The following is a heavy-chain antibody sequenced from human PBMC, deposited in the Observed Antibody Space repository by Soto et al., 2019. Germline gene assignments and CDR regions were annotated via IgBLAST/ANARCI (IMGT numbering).Heavy chain of an antibody. CDR3: AKDPGAYIAAAVNWFDP. Sequence: GGSLRLSCAASGFTFSSYAMSWVRQAPGKGLEWVSAISGSGGSTYYADSVKGRFTISRDNSKNTLYLQMNSLRAEDTAVYYCAKDPGAYIAAAVNWFDPWGQGTLVTVSS. CDR1: GFTFSSYA. V-gene: IGHV3-23*01. D-gene: IGHD6-13*01. CDR2: ISGSGGST. J-gene: IGHJ5*02.